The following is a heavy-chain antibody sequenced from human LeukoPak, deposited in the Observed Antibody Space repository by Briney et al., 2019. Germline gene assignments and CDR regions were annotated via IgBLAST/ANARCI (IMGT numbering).Heavy chain of an antibody. J-gene: IGHJ4*02. D-gene: IGHD2-15*01. CDR2: IKSKTDGGTT. V-gene: IGHV3-15*01. CDR3: TTDSFTSGTPFDY. CDR1: GFTFSNAW. Sequence: GGSLRLSCAASGFTFSNAWMSWVRQAPGKGLEWVGRIKSKTDGGTTDYAAPVQGRFTISRDDSKNTLYLQMNSLKTEDTAVYYCTTDSFTSGTPFDYWGQGTLVTVSS.